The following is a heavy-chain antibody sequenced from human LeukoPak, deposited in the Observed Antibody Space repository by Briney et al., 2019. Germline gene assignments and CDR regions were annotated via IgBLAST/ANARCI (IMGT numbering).Heavy chain of an antibody. J-gene: IGHJ5*02. CDR1: GGSISSYY. CDR2: IYTSGST. Sequence: SETLSLTCTVSGGSISSYYWSWIRQPAGKGLEWIGRIYTSGSTNYNPSLKSRVTMSVDTSKNQFSLKLSSVTAADTAVYYCARDFSDIAAADNWFDPWGQGTLVTVSS. CDR3: ARDFSDIAAADNWFDP. V-gene: IGHV4-4*07. D-gene: IGHD6-13*01.